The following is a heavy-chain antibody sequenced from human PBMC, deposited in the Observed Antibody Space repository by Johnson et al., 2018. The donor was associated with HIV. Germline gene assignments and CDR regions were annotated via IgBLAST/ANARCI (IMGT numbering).Heavy chain of an antibody. CDR1: GFTFSNFW. D-gene: IGHD2-2*01. CDR2: IYSGGST. CDR3: ARRSITSDGFDI. V-gene: IGHV3-66*04. J-gene: IGHJ3*02. Sequence: VQLVESGGALVEPGGSLGLSCGVSGFTFSNFWMSWVRQAPGKGLEWVSVIYSGGSTYYADSVKGRFTISRDNSKNTLYLQMNSLRAEDTAVYYCARRSITSDGFDIWGQGTMVTVSS.